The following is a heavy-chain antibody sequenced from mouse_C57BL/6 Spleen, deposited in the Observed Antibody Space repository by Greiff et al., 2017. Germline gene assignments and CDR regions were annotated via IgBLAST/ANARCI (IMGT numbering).Heavy chain of an antibody. D-gene: IGHD1-1*01. CDR3: ARRDYYGSRGYFDY. Sequence: EVQRVESGGGLVKPGGSLKLSCAASGFTFSDYGMHWVRQAPEKGLEWVAYISSGSSTIYYADTVKGRFTISRDNAKNTLFLQMTSLRSEDTAMYYCARRDYYGSRGYFDYWGQGTTLTVSS. J-gene: IGHJ2*01. CDR2: ISSGSSTI. CDR1: GFTFSDYG. V-gene: IGHV5-17*01.